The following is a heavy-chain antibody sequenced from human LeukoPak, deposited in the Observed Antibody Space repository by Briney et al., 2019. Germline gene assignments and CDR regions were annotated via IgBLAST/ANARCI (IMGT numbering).Heavy chain of an antibody. V-gene: IGHV1-46*01. D-gene: IGHD4-23*01. CDR3: AREASGGYFDY. J-gene: IGHJ4*02. CDR2: INPTGDST. CDR1: GYTFSSYY. Sequence: ASVTVSCKASGYTFSSYYMHWVRQAPGQGLEWVGLINPTGDSTNYAQSFRGRVTMTRDTSTSTVYMDLSSLRSEDTAVYYCAREASGGYFDYWGQGTLVTVSS.